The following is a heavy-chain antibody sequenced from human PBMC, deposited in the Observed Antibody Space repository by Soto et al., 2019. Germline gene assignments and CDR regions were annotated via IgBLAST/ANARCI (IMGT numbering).Heavy chain of an antibody. CDR1: GYTFTGNG. CDR2: ISADNGNT. CDR3: ARGFRADWYFDL. Sequence: QVQLVQSGGEVKKPGASVTVSCQASGYTFTGNGIGWVRQAPGQGLEWMGWISADNGNTNYAQKFQGRVTMTTDTSTTTVYMELRRLRSDDTAVYYCARGFRADWYFDLWGRGTPVTVSS. J-gene: IGHJ2*01. D-gene: IGHD6-19*01. V-gene: IGHV1-18*01.